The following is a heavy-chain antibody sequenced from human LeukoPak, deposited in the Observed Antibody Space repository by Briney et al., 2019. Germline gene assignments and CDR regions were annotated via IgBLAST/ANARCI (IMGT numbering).Heavy chain of an antibody. CDR3: ARDSDVPFDY. J-gene: IGHJ4*02. Sequence: GGSLRLSCAASGFTFSNAWMSWVRQAPGKGLEWVANIKQDGSEKYYVDSVKGRFTISRDNAKNSLYLQMNSLRAEDTAVYYCARDSDVPFDYWGQGTLVTVSS. D-gene: IGHD3-16*01. CDR2: IKQDGSEK. V-gene: IGHV3-7*01. CDR1: GFTFSNAW.